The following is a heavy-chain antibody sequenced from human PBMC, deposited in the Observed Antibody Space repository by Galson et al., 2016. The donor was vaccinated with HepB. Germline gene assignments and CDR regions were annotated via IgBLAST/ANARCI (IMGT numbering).Heavy chain of an antibody. CDR3: ARESYYGGNSLDQYYFDY. V-gene: IGHV3-48*02. CDR1: GFTFCSYS. D-gene: IGHD4-23*01. Sequence: SLRLSCAVSGFTFCSYSMDWVRQAPGKGLEWVSYITSSSSTIYYADSVKGRFTISRDNAKNSLYLQMNSLRDEDTAVYYCARESYYGGNSLDQYYFDYWGQGTLVTVSS. CDR2: ITSSSSTI. J-gene: IGHJ4*02.